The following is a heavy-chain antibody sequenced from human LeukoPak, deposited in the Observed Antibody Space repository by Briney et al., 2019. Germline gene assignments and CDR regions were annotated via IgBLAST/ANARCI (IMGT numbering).Heavy chain of an antibody. CDR3: ARSYYYDYRQIDY. CDR1: GDSISTSSYY. CDR2: IYYSGST. V-gene: IGHV4-39*01. J-gene: IGHJ4*02. Sequence: PSETLSLTCTVSGDSISTSSYYWGWIRQPPGKGLEWLGSIYYSGSTSYNPSLKSRVTISVDTSKNQFSLNLYSVTAADTAVFYCARSYYYDYRQIDYWGQGTLVTV. D-gene: IGHD3-22*01.